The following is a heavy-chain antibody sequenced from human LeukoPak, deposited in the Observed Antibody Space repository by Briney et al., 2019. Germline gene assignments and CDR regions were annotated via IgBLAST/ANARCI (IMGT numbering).Heavy chain of an antibody. D-gene: IGHD3-22*01. CDR3: ARDRRYYDSSGLYFDY. J-gene: IGHJ4*02. CDR1: GYTLTEYG. Sequence: ASVKVSCKASGYTLTEYGMHWVRQAPGQGLEWMGWFNPYNGDTNYAQKFQGRVTMTKDTSTSTAYMELRSLRSDHTAVYYGARDRRYYDSSGLYFDYWGQGTLVTVSS. CDR2: FNPYNGDT. V-gene: IGHV1-18*01.